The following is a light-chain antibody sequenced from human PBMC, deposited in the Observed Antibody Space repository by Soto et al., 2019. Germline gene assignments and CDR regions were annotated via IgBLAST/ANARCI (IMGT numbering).Light chain of an antibody. J-gene: IGKJ1*01. CDR2: GAS. Sequence: EIVLTQSPGTLSLSPGERATLPCRASQSVSYYLAWYQQKPGQTPRLLIYGASSRATGIPDRFSGRGSGTDFTLTISRLEPEDFAVYYCQQYGSSPTWTFGQGTKVDIK. CDR3: QQYGSSPTWT. V-gene: IGKV3-20*01. CDR1: QSVSYY.